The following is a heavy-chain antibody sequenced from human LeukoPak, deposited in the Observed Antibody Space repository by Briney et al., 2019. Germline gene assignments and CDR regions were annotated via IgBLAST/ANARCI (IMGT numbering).Heavy chain of an antibody. V-gene: IGHV3-30*03. D-gene: IGHD2-21*01. CDR3: ARDRDWAFDY. CDR2: ISYDGSNK. J-gene: IGHJ4*02. Sequence: GGSLRLSCAASGFTFNSYGMHWVRQAPGKGLEWVTLISYDGSNKYYADSVKGRFTISRDNSKNTLSLQMNSLRTEDTAVYYCARDRDWAFDYWGQGILVTVSS. CDR1: GFTFNSYG.